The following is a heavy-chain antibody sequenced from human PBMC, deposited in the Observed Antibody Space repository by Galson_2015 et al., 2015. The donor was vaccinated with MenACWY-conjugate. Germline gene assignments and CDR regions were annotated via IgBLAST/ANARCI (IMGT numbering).Heavy chain of an antibody. V-gene: IGHV3-48*03. D-gene: IGHD6-13*01. CDR1: AFTFSSFE. CDR3: ARLVEPGVN. CDR2: ISSSGTTI. J-gene: IGHJ4*02. Sequence: SLRLSCAASAFTFSSFEMNWVRQAPGKGLEWVSHISSSGTTIYYSDSVKGRFTISRDNAKNSLYLQMNSLRAEDTAVYYCARLVEPGVNSGQGTLVTVSS.